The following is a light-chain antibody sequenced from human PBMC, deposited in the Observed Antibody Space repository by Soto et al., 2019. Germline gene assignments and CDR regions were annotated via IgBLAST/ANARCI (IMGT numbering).Light chain of an antibody. CDR1: QSISIW. V-gene: IGKV1-5*03. CDR2: KAS. Sequence: DIQMTQSLSTLSASVGDRVTITYRASQSISIWLAWYQQKPGKAPKLLIYKASSLESGVPSRFSGSGSGTEFTLTISSLQPDDFATYYCQQYNTYPLTFGGGTKVEIK. J-gene: IGKJ4*01. CDR3: QQYNTYPLT.